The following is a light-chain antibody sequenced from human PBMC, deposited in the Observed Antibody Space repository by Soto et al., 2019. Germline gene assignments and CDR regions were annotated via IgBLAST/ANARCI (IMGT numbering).Light chain of an antibody. J-gene: IGKJ1*01. CDR1: QSVSSN. CDR2: RVS. CDR3: QQYNNWRG. Sequence: EIVMTQSPATLSVSPGDTATLSCRASQSVSSNLAWYQQKPGQAPRLLIYRVSTRATGIPARFSGSGSGTEFTLTISSLQSEDVAVYYCQQYNNWRGFGQWTKLEIK. V-gene: IGKV3-15*01.